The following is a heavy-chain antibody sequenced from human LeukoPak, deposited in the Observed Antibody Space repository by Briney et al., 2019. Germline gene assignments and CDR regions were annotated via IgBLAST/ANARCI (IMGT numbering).Heavy chain of an antibody. V-gene: IGHV4-34*01. J-gene: IGHJ4*02. D-gene: IGHD1-26*01. CDR2: INHSGST. CDR1: GGSISSYY. CDR3: ARRGQGGAIDY. Sequence: SETLSLTCTVSGGSISSYYWSWIRQPPGKGLEWIGEINHSGSTNYNPSLKSRVTISVDTSKNQFSLKLSSVTAADTAVYYCARRGQGGAIDYWGQGTLVTVSS.